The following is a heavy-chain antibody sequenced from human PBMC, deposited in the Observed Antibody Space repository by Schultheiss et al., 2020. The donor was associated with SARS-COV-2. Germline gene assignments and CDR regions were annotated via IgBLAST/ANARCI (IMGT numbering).Heavy chain of an antibody. CDR2: IYTSGST. CDR1: SGSISSGNYY. V-gene: IGHV4-61*02. D-gene: IGHD3-16*01. Sequence: SETLSLTCTVSSGSISSGNYYWNWIRQPAGKGLEWIGRIYTSGSTNYNPSLKSRVTLSVDKSKNQLSLKLTSVTAADTAVYYCARDPTYPYYMDVWGLGTTVTVSS. J-gene: IGHJ6*03. CDR3: ARDPTYPYYMDV.